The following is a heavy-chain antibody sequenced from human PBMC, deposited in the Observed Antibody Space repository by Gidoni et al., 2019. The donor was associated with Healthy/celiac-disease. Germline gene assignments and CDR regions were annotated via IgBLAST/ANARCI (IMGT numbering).Heavy chain of an antibody. J-gene: IGHJ6*02. V-gene: IGHV4-34*01. D-gene: IGHD1-1*01. CDR1: GGSVSGYY. CDR2: INHRGST. Sequence: QVQLQQWGAGRLKPSETRSLTCAVYGGSVSGYYWSWSRQPPGKGLEWIGEINHRGSTNYNPSLKSRVTISVDTSKNQFSLKLSSVPAADTAVYYCARSPTVNYYYYYGMDVWGQGTTVTVSS. CDR3: ARSPTVNYYYYYGMDV.